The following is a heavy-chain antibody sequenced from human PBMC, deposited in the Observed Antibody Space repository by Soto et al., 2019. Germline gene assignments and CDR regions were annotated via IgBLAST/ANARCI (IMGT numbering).Heavy chain of an antibody. D-gene: IGHD3-9*01. Sequence: GGSLRLSCAASGITFSSYGMHWVRQAPGKGLEWVAVISYDGSNKYYADSVKGRFTISRDNSKNTLYLQMNSLRAEDTAVYYCAKDQGYYDILTGYPIDYWGQGTLVTVSS. CDR1: GITFSSYG. V-gene: IGHV3-30*18. J-gene: IGHJ4*02. CDR2: ISYDGSNK. CDR3: AKDQGYYDILTGYPIDY.